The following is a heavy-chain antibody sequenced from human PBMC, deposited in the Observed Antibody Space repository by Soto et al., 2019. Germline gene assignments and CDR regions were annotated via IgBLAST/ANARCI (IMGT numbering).Heavy chain of an antibody. J-gene: IGHJ3*02. CDR3: ASSSSSPFDAFDI. V-gene: IGHV1-69*13. CDR1: GYTFTSYD. D-gene: IGHD6-6*01. Sequence: SVKVSCKASGYTFTSYDISWVRQAPGQGLEWMGGIIPIFGTANYAQKFQGRVTITADESTSTAYMELSSLRSEDTAVYYCASSSSSPFDAFDIWGQGTMVTVSS. CDR2: IIPIFGTA.